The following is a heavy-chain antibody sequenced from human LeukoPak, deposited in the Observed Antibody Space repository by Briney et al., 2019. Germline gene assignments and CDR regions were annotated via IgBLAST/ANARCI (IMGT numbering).Heavy chain of an antibody. D-gene: IGHD5-18*01. CDR1: GFTFSIYG. J-gene: IGHJ4*02. CDR2: ITNDGRNK. Sequence: PGGSLRLSCAASGFTFSIYGIHWVRQAPGKGLEWVTFITNDGRNKYYADSVKGRFTISRDNSKNTLYLQMNSLRAEDTAVYYCAKDERCSYGLGGYWGQGTLVTVSS. V-gene: IGHV3-30*02. CDR3: AKDERCSYGLGGY.